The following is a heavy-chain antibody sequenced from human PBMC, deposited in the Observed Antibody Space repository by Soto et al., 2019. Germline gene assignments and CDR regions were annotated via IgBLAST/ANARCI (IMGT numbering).Heavy chain of an antibody. J-gene: IGHJ4*02. Sequence: PGGSLRLSCVASRFSSSSYEMSWVRQAAGKGLEWVSRVSLTGDRTNYAGSVKGRFTVSRDNFKNTLYLEMDSLRPEDTAIYYCARGGGYCTPTSCAIDSWGRGTPVTVSS. V-gene: IGHV3-23*01. CDR1: RFSSSSYE. CDR3: ARGGGYCTPTSCAIDS. CDR2: VSLTGDRT. D-gene: IGHD2-8*01.